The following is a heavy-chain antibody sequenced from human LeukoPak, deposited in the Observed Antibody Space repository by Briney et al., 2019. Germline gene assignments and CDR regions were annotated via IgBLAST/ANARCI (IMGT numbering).Heavy chain of an antibody. CDR1: GFTFSSYG. CDR3: AKLDSSGYYYDYDAFDI. V-gene: IGHV3-30*02. J-gene: IGHJ3*02. CDR2: IRYDGSNK. D-gene: IGHD3-22*01. Sequence: PGGSLRLSCAASGFTFSSYGMHWVRQAPGKGLEWVAFIRYDGSNKYYADSVKGRFTISRDNSKNTLYLQMNSLRAEDTAVYYCAKLDSSGYYYDYDAFDIWGQGTMVTVSS.